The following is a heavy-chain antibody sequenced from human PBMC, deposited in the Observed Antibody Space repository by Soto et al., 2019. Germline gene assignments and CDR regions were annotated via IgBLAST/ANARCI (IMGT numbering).Heavy chain of an antibody. J-gene: IGHJ6*02. V-gene: IGHV3-74*01. CDR2: INSDGTIT. D-gene: IGHD2-15*01. CDR1: GFAFSSHW. Sequence: EVQLVESGGDIVQPGGSLRLSCVASGFAFSSHWMYWVRQAPEKGLVWVSRINSDGTITTYADSVKGRFTISRDNAKNTLYLQMNSLRVEDTALYYCVRDPDQYSYYGLDVWGQGTTVIVS. CDR3: VRDPDQYSYYGLDV.